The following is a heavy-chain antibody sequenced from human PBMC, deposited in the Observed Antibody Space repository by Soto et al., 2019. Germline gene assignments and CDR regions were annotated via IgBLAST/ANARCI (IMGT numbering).Heavy chain of an antibody. J-gene: IGHJ4*02. V-gene: IGHV3-30*18. D-gene: IGHD1-7*01. CDR2: ITYDGSFQ. CDR3: AKDRVGGTFYTPLAF. CDR1: GFNFDNYG. Sequence: QVQLVESGGGVVQPGGSLRLSCQASGFNFDNYGMHWVRQAPGKGLEWVAVITYDGSFQYYADSVKGPFTISRDNSKNTLSLHLNTLKPEDTAVYHCAKDRVGGTFYTPLAFWGQGTLVTVSS.